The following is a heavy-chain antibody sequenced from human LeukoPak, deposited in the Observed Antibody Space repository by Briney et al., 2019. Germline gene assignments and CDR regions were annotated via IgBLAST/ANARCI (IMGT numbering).Heavy chain of an antibody. D-gene: IGHD2-2*01. CDR1: GFTLSTYA. V-gene: IGHV3-30-3*01. Sequence: PGGSLRLSCAASGFTLSTYAMHWVRQAPGKGLEWVAVTSSDGTVKYYPDSVKGRFTISRDNSKNTLYLQVNSLRPEDTGVYYCARDPVPAAARHFDYWGQGTLVTVSS. CDR2: TSSDGTVK. J-gene: IGHJ4*01. CDR3: ARDPVPAAARHFDY.